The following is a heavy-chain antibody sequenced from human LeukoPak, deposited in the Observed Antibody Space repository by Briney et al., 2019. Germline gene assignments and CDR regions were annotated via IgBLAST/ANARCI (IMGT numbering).Heavy chain of an antibody. CDR2: IYYSGST. D-gene: IGHD3-10*01. V-gene: IGHV4-39*01. CDR3: DYGSGSADY. J-gene: IGHJ4*02. Sequence: SETLSLTCTVSGGSISSSSYYWGWIRQPPGKGLEWIGSIYYSGSTYYNPSLKSRVTISVDTSKNQFSLKLSSVTAADTAVYYCDYGSGSADYWGQGTLVTVSS. CDR1: GGSISSSSYY.